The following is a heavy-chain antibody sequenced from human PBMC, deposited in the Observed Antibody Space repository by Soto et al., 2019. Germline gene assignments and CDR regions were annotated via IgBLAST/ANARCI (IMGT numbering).Heavy chain of an antibody. CDR1: GGSLRNSV. V-gene: IGHV1-69*01. CDR3: ARLGHPGH. Sequence: QVQLVQSGAEVKKPGSSVKVSCTASGGSLRNSVISWARQAPAQRLEWMGGVIPILGTANYAQKFQGRVTMTADEATSTAYMDLSSLRPDVTAVYYCARLGHPGHWGPGTLVIVSS. J-gene: IGHJ4*02. CDR2: VIPILGTA.